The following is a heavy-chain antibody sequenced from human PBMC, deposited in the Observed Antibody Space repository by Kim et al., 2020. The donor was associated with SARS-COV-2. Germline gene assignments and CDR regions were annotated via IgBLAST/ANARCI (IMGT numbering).Heavy chain of an antibody. CDR3: AKDGNLGVVIVVSDWFDP. D-gene: IGHD3-3*01. V-gene: IGHV3-23*01. CDR2: ISGSGGST. Sequence: GGSLRLSCAASGFTFSSYAMSWVRQAPGKGLEWVSAISGSGGSTYYADSVKGRFTISRDNSKNTLYLQMNSLRAEDTAVYYCAKDGNLGVVIVVSDWFDPWGQGTLVTVSS. J-gene: IGHJ5*02. CDR1: GFTFSSYA.